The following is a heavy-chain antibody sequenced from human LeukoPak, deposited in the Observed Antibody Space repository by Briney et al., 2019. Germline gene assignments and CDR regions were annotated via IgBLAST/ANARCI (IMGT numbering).Heavy chain of an antibody. CDR3: AKGAGGFSYYNWFDP. CDR2: IYYSGTT. CDR1: GGSISSSPYY. Sequence: PSETLSLTCTVSGGSISSSPYYWGWIRQPPGKGLEWIGSIYYSGTTHYSPSLESRVTISVDTSKNQFSLKLASVTAADTAIYHCAKGAGGFSYYNWFDPWGQGTLVTVSS. D-gene: IGHD5-18*01. V-gene: IGHV4-39*07. J-gene: IGHJ5*02.